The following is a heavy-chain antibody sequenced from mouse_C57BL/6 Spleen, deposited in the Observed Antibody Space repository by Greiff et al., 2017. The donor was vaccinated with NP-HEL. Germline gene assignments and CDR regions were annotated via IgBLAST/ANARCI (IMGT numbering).Heavy chain of an antibody. CDR1: GYTFTSYD. CDR3: ARDRGNYYGSSGDYFDY. Sequence: VKLMESGPELVKPGASVKLSCKASGYTFTSYDINWVKQRPGQGLEWIGWIYPRDGSTKYNEKFKGKATLTVDTSSSTAYMELHSLTSEDSAVYFCARDRGNYYGSSGDYFDYWGQGTTLTVSS. V-gene: IGHV1-85*01. D-gene: IGHD1-1*01. CDR2: IYPRDGST. J-gene: IGHJ2*01.